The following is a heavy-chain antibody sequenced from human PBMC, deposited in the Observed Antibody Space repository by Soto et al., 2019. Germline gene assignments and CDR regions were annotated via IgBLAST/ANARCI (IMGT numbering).Heavy chain of an antibody. V-gene: IGHV3-21*01. Sequence: GGSLRLSCAASGFTFSSYSMNWVRQAPGKGLEWVSSISSSSSYIYYADSVKGRFTISRDNAKNSLYLQMNSLRAEDTAVYYGARDTPSLESTTVVTPVPYYGMDVWGQGTTVTVSS. D-gene: IGHD4-17*01. CDR1: GFTFSSYS. J-gene: IGHJ6*02. CDR2: ISSSSSYI. CDR3: ARDTPSLESTTVVTPVPYYGMDV.